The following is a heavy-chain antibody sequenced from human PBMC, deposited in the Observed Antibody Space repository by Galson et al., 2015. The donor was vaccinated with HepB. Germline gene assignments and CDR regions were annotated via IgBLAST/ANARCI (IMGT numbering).Heavy chain of an antibody. CDR1: GYTFTGYY. CDR3: ARDERIMITFGGVIVPGDY. CDR2: INPNSGGT. V-gene: IGHV1-2*06. Sequence: SCKASGYTFTGYYMHWVRQAPGQGLEWMGRINPNSGGTNYAQKFQGRVTMTRDTSISTAYMELSRLRSDDTAVYYCARDERIMITFGGVIVPGDYWGQGTLVTVSS. D-gene: IGHD3-16*02. J-gene: IGHJ4*02.